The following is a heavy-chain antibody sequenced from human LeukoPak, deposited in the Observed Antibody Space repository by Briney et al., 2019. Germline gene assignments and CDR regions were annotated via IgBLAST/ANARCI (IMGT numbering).Heavy chain of an antibody. CDR3: ARDRLGSHYYMDV. Sequence: QPGGSLRLSCAASGFTFSRYWMHWVRQAPGKGLVWVSRISSDGSDTTYADSVKGRFTISRDNAKNTLDLQMNSLRAEDTAVYYCARDRLGSHYYMDVWGKGTTVTVSS. V-gene: IGHV3-74*01. CDR1: GFTFSRYW. CDR2: ISSDGSDT. J-gene: IGHJ6*03. D-gene: IGHD1-26*01.